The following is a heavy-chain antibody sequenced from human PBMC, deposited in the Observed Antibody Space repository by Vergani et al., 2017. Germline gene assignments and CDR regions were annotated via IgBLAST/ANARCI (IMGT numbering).Heavy chain of an antibody. Sequence: QVQLQESGPGLVKPSETLSLTCTVSGGSISSYDRSWIRQPPGKGLEWIGYIYYSGSTNYNPSLKSRVTISVDTSKNQFSLKLSSVTAADTAVYYCAWPTYSYGYDYWGQGTLVTVSS. CDR3: AWPTYSYGYDY. J-gene: IGHJ4*02. CDR1: GGSISSYD. D-gene: IGHD5-18*01. V-gene: IGHV4-59*01. CDR2: IYYSGST.